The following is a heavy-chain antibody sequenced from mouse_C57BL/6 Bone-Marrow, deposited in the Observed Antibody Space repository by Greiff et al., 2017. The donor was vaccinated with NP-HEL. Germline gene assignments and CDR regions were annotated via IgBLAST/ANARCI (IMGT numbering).Heavy chain of an antibody. V-gene: IGHV1-55*01. J-gene: IGHJ3*01. CDR2: IYPGSGST. D-gene: IGHD3-1*01. CDR3: ARIRGLRGDFAY. CDR1: GYTFTSYW. Sequence: QVQLKQPGAELVKPGASVKMSCKASGYTFTSYWITWVKQRPGQGLEWIGDIYPGSGSTNYNEKFKSKATLTVDTSSSTAYMQLSSLTSEDSAVYYCARIRGLRGDFAYWGQGTLVTVSA.